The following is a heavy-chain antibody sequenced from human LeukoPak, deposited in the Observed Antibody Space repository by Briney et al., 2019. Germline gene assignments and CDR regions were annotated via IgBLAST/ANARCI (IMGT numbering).Heavy chain of an antibody. J-gene: IGHJ3*02. V-gene: IGHV1-18*01. Sequence: ASVKVSCKASGYTFTSYGISWVRQAPGQGLEWMGWISAYNGNTNYAQKLQGRVTMTTDTSTSTAYMELRSLRSDDTAVYYCARRWKICSGGSCYDAFDIWGQGTMVTVPS. CDR3: ARRWKICSGGSCYDAFDI. CDR1: GYTFTSYG. D-gene: IGHD2-15*01. CDR2: ISAYNGNT.